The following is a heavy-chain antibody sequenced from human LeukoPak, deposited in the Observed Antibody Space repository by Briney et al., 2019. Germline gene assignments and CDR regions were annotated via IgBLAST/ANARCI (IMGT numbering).Heavy chain of an antibody. Sequence: PSETLSLTCTVSGGSISSYYWSWIRQPPGKGLEWIGYIYYSGSTNYNPSLKSRVTISVDTSKNQFSLKLSSVTAADTAVYYCARIPRIAPAYWGQGTLVTVSS. CDR2: IYYSGST. CDR3: ARIPRIAPAY. CDR1: GGSISSYY. V-gene: IGHV4-59*12. D-gene: IGHD6-25*01. J-gene: IGHJ4*02.